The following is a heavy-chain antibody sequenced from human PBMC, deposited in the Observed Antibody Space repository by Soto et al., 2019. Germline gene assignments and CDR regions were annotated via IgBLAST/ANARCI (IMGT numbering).Heavy chain of an antibody. Sequence: ASVKVSCKASGYTFTSYYMHWVRQAPGQGLEWMGIINPSGGSTSYAQKFQGRVTMTRDTSTSTVYMELSSLRSEDTAVYYCARTIVVVVAATKRVSWFDPWGQGTLVTVSS. D-gene: IGHD2-15*01. V-gene: IGHV1-46*03. CDR2: INPSGGST. J-gene: IGHJ5*02. CDR3: ARTIVVVVAATKRVSWFDP. CDR1: GYTFTSYY.